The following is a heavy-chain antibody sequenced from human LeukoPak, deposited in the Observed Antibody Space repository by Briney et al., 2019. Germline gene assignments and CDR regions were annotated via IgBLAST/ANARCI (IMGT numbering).Heavy chain of an antibody. CDR3: ARDVAPRPYYYMDV. V-gene: IGHV3-23*01. CDR1: EFTFTNYA. Sequence: GGSLRLSCAASEFTFTNYALSWVRQAPGKGLEWVSAISGSGDSPYYADSVKGRFTISRDNSKNTLFLQMTSLRAEDTAVYYCARDVAPRPYYYMDVWGRGTTVTVSS. D-gene: IGHD6-6*01. CDR2: ISGSGDSP. J-gene: IGHJ6*03.